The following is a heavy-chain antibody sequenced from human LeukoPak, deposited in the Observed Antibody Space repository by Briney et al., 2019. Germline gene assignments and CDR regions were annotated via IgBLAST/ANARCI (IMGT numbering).Heavy chain of an antibody. J-gene: IGHJ3*02. D-gene: IGHD1-26*01. CDR1: GFTFSSYA. CDR3: AKRPREENAFDI. CDR2: ISGSGGST. V-gene: IGHV3-23*01. Sequence: GGSLRLSCAASGFTFSSYAMSWVRQAPGKGLEWVSAISGSGGSTYYADFVKGRFTISRDNSKNTLYLQMNSLRAEDTAVYYCAKRPREENAFDIWGQGTMVTVSS.